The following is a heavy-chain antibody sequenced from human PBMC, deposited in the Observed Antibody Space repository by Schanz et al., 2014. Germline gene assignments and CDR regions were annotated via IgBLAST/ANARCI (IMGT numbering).Heavy chain of an antibody. CDR1: GFTFSSYG. J-gene: IGHJ6*02. D-gene: IGHD1-26*01. CDR3: ARTAYLSGSYTYALDV. CDR2: VCYDGSKK. Sequence: VQLVESGGGVVQPGRSLRLSCAASGFTFSSYGMHWVRQVPGKGLEWVAVVCYDGSKKYYADSVQGRFTVSRDNPKNTLYLQMNTLRAEDTALYYCARTAYLSGSYTYALDVWGQGTTVTVSS. V-gene: IGHV3-30*19.